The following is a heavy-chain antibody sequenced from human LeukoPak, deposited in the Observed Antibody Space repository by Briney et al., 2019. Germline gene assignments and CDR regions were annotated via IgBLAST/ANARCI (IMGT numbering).Heavy chain of an antibody. J-gene: IGHJ4*02. CDR1: GGTFSSYA. CDR2: IIPIFGTA. CDR3: ARGSGSSGYSYYFDY. V-gene: IGHV1-69*13. D-gene: IGHD3-22*01. Sequence: ASVKVSCKASGGTFSSYAISWVRQAPGQGLEWMGGIIPIFGTANYAQKFQGRVTITADESTSTAYMELSSLRSEDTAVYYCARGSGSSGYSYYFDYWGQGTLVTVSS.